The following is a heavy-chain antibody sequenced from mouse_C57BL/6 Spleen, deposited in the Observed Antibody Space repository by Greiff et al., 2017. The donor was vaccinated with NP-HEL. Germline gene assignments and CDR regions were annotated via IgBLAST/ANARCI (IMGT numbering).Heavy chain of an antibody. CDR1: GYTFTSYW. CDR3: ARVDYDGFAY. V-gene: IGHV1-52*01. D-gene: IGHD2-4*01. Sequence: QVQLQQPGAELVRPGSSVKLSCKASGYTFTSYWMHWVKQRPIQGLEWIGNIDPSDSETHYNQKFKDKATLTVDKSSSTAYMQLRSLTSEDSAVYYCARVDYDGFAYWGQGTLVTVSA. J-gene: IGHJ3*01. CDR2: IDPSDSET.